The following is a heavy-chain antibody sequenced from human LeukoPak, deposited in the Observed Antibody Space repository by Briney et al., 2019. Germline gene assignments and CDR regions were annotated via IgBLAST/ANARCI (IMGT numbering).Heavy chain of an antibody. J-gene: IGHJ4*02. V-gene: IGHV3-74*01. D-gene: IGHD2-2*01. CDR2: INTDGSSV. Sequence: GGPLRLSCAASGFTFSSYWMHWVRQAPGKGLVWVSRINTDGSSVTYAEFVKGRFTISRDNAKNTLYLQMNSLRAEDTAVYYCLRTTLGPAGAIDYWGQGTLVAVSS. CDR3: LRTTLGPAGAIDY. CDR1: GFTFSSYW.